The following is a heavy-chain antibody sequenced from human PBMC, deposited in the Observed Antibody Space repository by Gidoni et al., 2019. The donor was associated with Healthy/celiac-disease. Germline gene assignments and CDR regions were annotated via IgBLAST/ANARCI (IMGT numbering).Heavy chain of an antibody. V-gene: IGHV4-4*02. CDR1: GGSISSSNW. J-gene: IGHJ4*02. CDR3: ARGLIAARHRGRYFDY. D-gene: IGHD6-6*01. CDR2: IYHSGRT. Sequence: QVQLQESCPGLVKPSGTLSLTCAVSGGSISSSNWWSWVRPPQGKGLEWIGEIYHSGRTNYNPSLKSRVTISVDKSKNQFSRKLSSVTAADTAVYYCARGLIAARHRGRYFDYWGQGTLVTVSS.